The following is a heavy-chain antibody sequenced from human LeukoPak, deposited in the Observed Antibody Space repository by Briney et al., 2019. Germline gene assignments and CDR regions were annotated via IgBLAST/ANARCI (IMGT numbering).Heavy chain of an antibody. CDR1: GGSFSVFY. CDR2: INHSGST. Sequence: SDTLSLTCAVCGGSFSVFYWRWIRQPPGRGVEWIGEINHSGSTNYNPSLKSRVTISVDTSKHQFSLKLSSVTAADTAVYYCARVSGDYVPYYFDYWGQGTLVTVSS. CDR3: ARVSGDYVPYYFDY. V-gene: IGHV4-34*01. J-gene: IGHJ4*02. D-gene: IGHD4-17*01.